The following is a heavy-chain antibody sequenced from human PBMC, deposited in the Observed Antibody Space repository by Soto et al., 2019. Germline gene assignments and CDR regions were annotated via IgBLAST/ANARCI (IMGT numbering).Heavy chain of an antibody. D-gene: IGHD4-17*01. CDR1: GGTFSSYA. Sequence: QVQLVQSGAEVKKPGSSVKVSCKASGGTFSSYAISWVRQAPGQGLAWMGGIIPIFGTANYAQKFQGRVTITADESTSTAYMELSSLRSEDTAVYYCATSQTTGILGYYYGMDVWGQGTTVTVSS. CDR2: IIPIFGTA. V-gene: IGHV1-69*01. CDR3: ATSQTTGILGYYYGMDV. J-gene: IGHJ6*02.